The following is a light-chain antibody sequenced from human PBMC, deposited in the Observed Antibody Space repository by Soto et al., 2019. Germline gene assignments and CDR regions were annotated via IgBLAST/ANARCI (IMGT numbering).Light chain of an antibody. J-gene: IGKJ4*01. CDR2: GAS. Sequence: EIVMTQSPVTLSASPGERVTLSCRASQSVNINLAWYQQRHGQAPMVLIYGASNRASGIPDKFSGSGSGTDFTLTISSLEPDDFALYFCQQYKDWPPLTFGGGTRVEIK. CDR3: QQYKDWPPLT. CDR1: QSVNIN. V-gene: IGKV3D-15*01.